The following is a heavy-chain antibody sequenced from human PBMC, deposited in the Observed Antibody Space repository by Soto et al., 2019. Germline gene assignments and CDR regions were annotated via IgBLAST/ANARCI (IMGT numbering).Heavy chain of an antibody. V-gene: IGHV3-9*01. J-gene: IGHJ6*03. CDR1: GFTFDDYA. CDR3: AKGGEYSSSSFYYYYMDV. CDR2: ISWNSGSI. Sequence: EVQLVESGGGLVQPGRSLRLSCAASGFTFDDYAMHWVRQAPGKGLEWVSGISWNSGSIGYADSVKGRFTISRDNAKNFLYLQMNSLRAEDTALYYCAKGGEYSSSSFYYYYMDVWGKGTTVTVSS. D-gene: IGHD6-6*01.